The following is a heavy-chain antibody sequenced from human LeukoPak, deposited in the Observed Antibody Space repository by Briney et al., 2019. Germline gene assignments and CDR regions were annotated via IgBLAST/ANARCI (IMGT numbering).Heavy chain of an antibody. D-gene: IGHD2/OR15-2a*01. J-gene: IGHJ4*02. Sequence: PSETLSLSCVVSGASVSTSHWNWIRQPPGKGLEWIGCLSYTGKTDYNPSLTSRVTISFDTSKNQVSLKLRSVTAADTAIYYCSEGYFEPFDHWGPGTLVTVSS. CDR3: SEGYFEPFDH. V-gene: IGHV4-59*02. CDR1: GASVSTSH. CDR2: LSYTGKT.